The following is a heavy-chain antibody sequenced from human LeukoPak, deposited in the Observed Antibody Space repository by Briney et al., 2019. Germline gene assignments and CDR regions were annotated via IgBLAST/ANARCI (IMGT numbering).Heavy chain of an antibody. CDR2: IYTSGST. D-gene: IGHD3-22*01. CDR1: GGSISSGSYY. V-gene: IGHV4-61*02. Sequence: PSETLSLTCTVSGGSISSGSYYWSWIRQPAGTGLEWIGRIYTSGSTNYNPSLNSRVTISVDTSKNQFSLKLSSVTAADTAVYYCARGEDYYDSSGYYLYWGQGTLVTVSS. CDR3: ARGEDYYDSSGYYLY. J-gene: IGHJ4*02.